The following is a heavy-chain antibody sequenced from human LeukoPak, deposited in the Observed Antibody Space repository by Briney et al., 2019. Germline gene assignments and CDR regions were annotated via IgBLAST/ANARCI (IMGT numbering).Heavy chain of an antibody. V-gene: IGHV1-3*01. Sequence: ASVKVSCKASGYTFTSYYMHWVRQAPGQRLEWMGWINAGNGNTKYSQKFQGRVTITRDTSASTAYMELSSLRSEDTAVYYCARDRDTAMVANWFDPWGQGTLVTVSS. J-gene: IGHJ5*02. CDR1: GYTFTSYY. D-gene: IGHD5-18*01. CDR2: INAGNGNT. CDR3: ARDRDTAMVANWFDP.